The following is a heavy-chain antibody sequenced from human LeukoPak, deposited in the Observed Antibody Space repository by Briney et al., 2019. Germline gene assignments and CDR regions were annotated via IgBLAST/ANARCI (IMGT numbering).Heavy chain of an antibody. D-gene: IGHD3-10*01. CDR3: ARRLGRKFGERFYYYHYMDV. CDR2: INHSGST. CDR1: GGSFSGYY. Sequence: SETLSLTCAVYGGSFSGYYWSWIRQPPGKGLEWIGEINHSGSTNYNPSLKSRVTISVDTSKNQFSLKLSSVTAADTAVYYCARRLGRKFGERFYYYHYMDVWGKGITVTISS. V-gene: IGHV4-34*01. J-gene: IGHJ6*03.